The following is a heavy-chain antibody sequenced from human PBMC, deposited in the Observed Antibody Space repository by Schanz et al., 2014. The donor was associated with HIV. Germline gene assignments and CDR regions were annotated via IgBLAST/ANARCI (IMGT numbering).Heavy chain of an antibody. CDR2: IKSKTDGGTT. J-gene: IGHJ6*02. V-gene: IGHV3-15*01. CDR1: GFTFSNAW. CDR3: TTVKGYSSSWTTYYYYGMDV. D-gene: IGHD6-13*01. Sequence: EVQLVESGGCLVKPGGSLRLSCAASGFTFSNAWMSWVRQAPGKGLEWVGRIKSKTDGGTTDYAAPVKGRFTISRDDSKNTLYLQMNSLKTEDTAVYYCTTVKGYSSSWTTYYYYGMDVWGQGTTVTVSS.